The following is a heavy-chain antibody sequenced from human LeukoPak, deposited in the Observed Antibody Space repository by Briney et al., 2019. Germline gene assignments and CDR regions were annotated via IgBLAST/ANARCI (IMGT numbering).Heavy chain of an antibody. CDR3: AKGSGFGVVTSKPDY. J-gene: IGHJ4*02. CDR1: GFTFSDYY. V-gene: IGHV3-11*01. Sequence: GGSLRLSCGASGFTFSDYYMSWIRQAPGKGLEWVSYISSSGSTIYYADSVKGRFTISRDNAKNTLYLQMNSLRAEDTAVYYCAKGSGFGVVTSKPDYWGQGTLVTVSS. CDR2: ISSSGSTI. D-gene: IGHD3-3*01.